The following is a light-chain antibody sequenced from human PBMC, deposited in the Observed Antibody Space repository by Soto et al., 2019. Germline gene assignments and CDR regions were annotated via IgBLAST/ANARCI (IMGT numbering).Light chain of an antibody. CDR2: EVS. V-gene: IGLV2-18*02. J-gene: IGLJ1*01. CDR3: SSYTISSTYV. CDR1: SSDVGSYNR. Sequence: QSVLTQPPSVSGSPGQSDAISCTGTSSDVGSYNRVSWYQQPPGTAPKLIISEVSNRPSGVPDRFSGSKSGNTASLTISGLHAEDEGDYYCSSYTISSTYVFGTGTKLTVL.